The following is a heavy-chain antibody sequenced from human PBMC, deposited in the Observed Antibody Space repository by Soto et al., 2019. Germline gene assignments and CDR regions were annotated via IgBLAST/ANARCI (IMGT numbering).Heavy chain of an antibody. CDR3: CIVVVPAAISPFDY. CDR1: GYTFTSYD. V-gene: IGHV1-8*01. CDR2: MNPNSGNT. Sequence: QVQLVQSGAEVKKPGASVKVSCKASGYTFTSYDINWVRQATGQGLEWMGWMNPNSGNTGYAQKFQGRVTMTRNTSISTAYMELRSLRSEDTAVYYCCIVVVPAAISPFDYWGQGTLVTVSS. D-gene: IGHD2-2*01. J-gene: IGHJ4*02.